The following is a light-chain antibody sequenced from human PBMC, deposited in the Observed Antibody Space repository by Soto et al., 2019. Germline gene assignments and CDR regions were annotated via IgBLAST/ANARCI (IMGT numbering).Light chain of an antibody. CDR3: QSYDSSLSALYV. J-gene: IGLJ1*01. V-gene: IGLV1-40*01. Sequence: QSVLTQPPSVSGAPGQRITISCTGSSSNIGAGYDVQWYQQLPGTAPKLLIYGNSHRPSGVPDRFSGSKSGTSASLAITGLQTEDEADYYCQSYDSSLSALYVLGTGTTLTVL. CDR2: GNS. CDR1: SSNIGAGYD.